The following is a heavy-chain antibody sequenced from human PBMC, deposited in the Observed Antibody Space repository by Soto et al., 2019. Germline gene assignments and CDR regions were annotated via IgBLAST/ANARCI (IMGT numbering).Heavy chain of an antibody. V-gene: IGHV1-2*04. D-gene: IGHD6-13*01. CDR2: INPKSGGT. CDR1: GYNFVDHY. Sequence: ASVKVSCKAFGYNFVDHYIHWVRQAPGQGLEWMGWINPKSGGTKYAPKFQGWVTMTRDTSITTAYMELGRLNSDDTAVYYCARSSGWSRSDYWGQGTLVTVSS. CDR3: ARSSGWSRSDY. J-gene: IGHJ4*02.